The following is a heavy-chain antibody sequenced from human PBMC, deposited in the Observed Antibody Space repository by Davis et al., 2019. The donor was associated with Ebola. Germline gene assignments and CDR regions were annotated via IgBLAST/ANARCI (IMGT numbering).Heavy chain of an antibody. CDR2: MNPNSGNT. Sequence: AASVKVSCKASGYSFTSYDINWVRQASGQGLEWMGWMNPNSGNTGYAQKFQGRVTMTRDTSTSTVYMELSSLRSEDTAVYYCARRRSSRTATITYFDYWGQGTLVTVSS. V-gene: IGHV1-8*01. CDR1: GYSFTSYD. J-gene: IGHJ4*02. CDR3: ARRRSSRTATITYFDY. D-gene: IGHD5-12*01.